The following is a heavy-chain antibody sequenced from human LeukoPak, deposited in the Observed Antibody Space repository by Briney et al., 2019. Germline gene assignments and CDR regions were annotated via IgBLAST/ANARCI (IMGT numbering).Heavy chain of an antibody. J-gene: IGHJ4*02. CDR2: IWYDGSNK. CDR3: AKEKEMATTD. CDR1: GFTFSSYG. D-gene: IGHD5-24*01. V-gene: IGHV3-33*06. Sequence: PGRSLRLSCAASGFTFSSYGMDWVRQAPGKGLEWVAVIWYDGSNKYYADSVKGRFTISRDNSKNTLYLQMNSLRAEDTAVYYCAKEKEMATTDWGQGTLVTVSS.